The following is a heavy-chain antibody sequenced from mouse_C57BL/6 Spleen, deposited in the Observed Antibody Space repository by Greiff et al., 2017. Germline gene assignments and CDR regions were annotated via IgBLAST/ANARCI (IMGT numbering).Heavy chain of an antibody. CDR3: ARRVTTVVDGFAY. CDR1: GYTFTSYW. D-gene: IGHD1-1*01. Sequence: QVQLQQPGTELVKPGASVKLSCKASGYTFTSYWMHWVKQRPGQGLEWIGNINPCNGGTNYNEKFKSKATLTVDKSSSAAYMLLSILTYEYSAVYYCARRVTTVVDGFAYWGQGTLVTVSA. CDR2: INPCNGGT. J-gene: IGHJ3*01. V-gene: IGHV1-53*01.